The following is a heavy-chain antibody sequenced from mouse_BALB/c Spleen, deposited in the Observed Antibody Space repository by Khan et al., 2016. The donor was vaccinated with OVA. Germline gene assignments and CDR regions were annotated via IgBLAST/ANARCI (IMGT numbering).Heavy chain of an antibody. D-gene: IGHD1-1*01. CDR3: TRHRGYYGYNPYFDY. J-gene: IGHJ2*01. CDR2: ISSGGSYT. V-gene: IGHV5-6-4*01. Sequence: EVELVESGGDLVRPGGSLKLSCAASGFSFSTYSMSWVRQTPEKRLEWVATISSGGSYTYSPDSVKGRFTISRDNAKNTLYLQMSSLKSEDTAMDYCTRHRGYYGYNPYFDYWGQGTTLTVSS. CDR1: GFSFSTYS.